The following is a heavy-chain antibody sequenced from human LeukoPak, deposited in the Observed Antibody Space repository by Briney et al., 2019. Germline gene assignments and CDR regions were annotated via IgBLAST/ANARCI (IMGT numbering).Heavy chain of an antibody. Sequence: GGSLRLSCAASGFTFDDYGFSWARQAPGKGLEWVCDLNYNGGGTGYADSVKGRFTVSRDNAKNTLYLQMNSLTADDTALYYCARERIGGSLDYWGQGTLVTVSS. CDR1: GFTFDDYG. D-gene: IGHD1-26*01. CDR3: ARERIGGSLDY. J-gene: IGHJ4*02. V-gene: IGHV3-20*04. CDR2: LNYNGGGT.